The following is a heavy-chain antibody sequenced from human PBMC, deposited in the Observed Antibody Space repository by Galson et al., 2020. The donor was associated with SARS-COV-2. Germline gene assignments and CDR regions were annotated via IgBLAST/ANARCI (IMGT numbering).Heavy chain of an antibody. CDR3: PRPKGGPGTNSVDKSISAGGLQWRSLKASGAAMFYWTRPRGRYGGNYMDY. V-gene: IGHV5-51*01. Sequence: GESQKISCKGSGYSFSSYWIGWVRQMPGKGLEWMGIIHPADSDTRYSPSFQGQVTTSADKSFNTPYLRWTAWKHPKTPMFYFPRPKGGPGTNSVDKSISAGGLQWRSLKASGAAMFYWTRPRGRYGGNYMDYWGQGTLVTVSS. D-gene: IGHD6-19*01. CDR2: IHPADSDT. CDR1: GYSFSSYW. J-gene: IGHJ4*02.